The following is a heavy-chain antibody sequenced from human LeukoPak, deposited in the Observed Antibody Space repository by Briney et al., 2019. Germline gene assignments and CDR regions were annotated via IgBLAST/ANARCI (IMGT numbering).Heavy chain of an antibody. V-gene: IGHV3-30*02. CDR1: KFNLNIYG. D-gene: IGHD6-13*01. CDR2: TRYDGSNK. Sequence: GGSLRLSCTASKFNLNIYGMHWVRQAPGKGLEWVAFTRYDGSNKMYADSVKGRFTISSDNFKNTVHLQLNSLRTEDTAVYYCAKVPGLAAAVYFYYMDVWGKGTTVTVSS. CDR3: AKVPGLAAAVYFYYMDV. J-gene: IGHJ6*03.